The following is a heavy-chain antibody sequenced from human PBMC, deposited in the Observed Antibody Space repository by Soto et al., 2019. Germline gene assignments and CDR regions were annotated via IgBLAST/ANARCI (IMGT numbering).Heavy chain of an antibody. Sequence: EWLKVSFKGSGHRFTNYWIGWVRQMPGKGLEWMGIINPAGSDTRYSPSFQGQVTVSVDKSISTAYLQRGSLKASDTAMYYCVRPDSTGYYSHWGQGTPGIVSS. J-gene: IGHJ4*02. V-gene: IGHV5-51*01. CDR2: INPAGSDT. CDR3: VRPDSTGYYSH. D-gene: IGHD3-9*01. CDR1: GHRFTNYW.